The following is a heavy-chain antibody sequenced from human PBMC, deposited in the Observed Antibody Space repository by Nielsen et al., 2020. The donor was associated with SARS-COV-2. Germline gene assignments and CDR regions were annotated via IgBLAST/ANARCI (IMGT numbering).Heavy chain of an antibody. V-gene: IGHV3-21*01. Sequence: GESLKISCAASGFTVSSNYMSWVRQAPGKGLEWVSSISSSSSYIYYADSVKGRFTISRDNAKNSLYLQMNSLRAEDTAVYYCARDGGRVYLDYWGQGTLVTVSS. CDR2: ISSSSSYI. D-gene: IGHD3-16*01. CDR1: GFTVSSNY. CDR3: ARDGGRVYLDY. J-gene: IGHJ4*02.